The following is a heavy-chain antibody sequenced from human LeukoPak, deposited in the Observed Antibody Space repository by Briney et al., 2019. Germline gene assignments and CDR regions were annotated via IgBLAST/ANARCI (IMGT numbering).Heavy chain of an antibody. V-gene: IGHV4-59*08. CDR2: IYYSGST. CDR3: ARRVLGYCTNGVCPAFDY. Sequence: SSETLSLTCTVSGGSISSYYWSWIRQPPGQGLEWIGYIYYSGSTNYNPSLKSRVTISVDTSKNQFSLKLSSVTAADTAVYYCARRVLGYCTNGVCPAFDYWGQGTLVTVSS. J-gene: IGHJ4*02. CDR1: GGSISSYY. D-gene: IGHD2-8*01.